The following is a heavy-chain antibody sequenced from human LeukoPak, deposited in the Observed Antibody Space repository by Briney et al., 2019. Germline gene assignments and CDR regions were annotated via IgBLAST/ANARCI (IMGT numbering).Heavy chain of an antibody. D-gene: IGHD3-10*01. Sequence: PGGSLRLSCAASGFTFSSYWMSWVRQAPGKGLEWVANIKQDGSEKYYVDSVKGRFTISRDNAKNSLYLQMNSLRAEDTAVYYCARDLSRITMVRGVIGFWGQGTLVTVSS. J-gene: IGHJ4*02. CDR1: GFTFSSYW. CDR2: IKQDGSEK. CDR3: ARDLSRITMVRGVIGF. V-gene: IGHV3-7*01.